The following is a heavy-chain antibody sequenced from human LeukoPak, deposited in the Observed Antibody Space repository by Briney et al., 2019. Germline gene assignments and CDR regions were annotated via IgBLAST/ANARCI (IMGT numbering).Heavy chain of an antibody. V-gene: IGHV1-2*02. CDR1: GYPFTGYY. Sequence: ASVKVSCKASGYPFTGYYLHWVRQAPGQGLEWMGWINPNSGFTNYAQKFQGRVTMTRDTSISTAYMELSRLGSENTAVYYFARLADCSSSSCRSFDYWGQGTLVTVSS. J-gene: IGHJ4*02. CDR2: INPNSGFT. D-gene: IGHD2-2*01. CDR3: ARLADCSSSSCRSFDY.